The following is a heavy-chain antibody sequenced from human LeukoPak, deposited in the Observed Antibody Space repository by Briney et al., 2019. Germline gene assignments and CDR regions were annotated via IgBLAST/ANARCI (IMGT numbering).Heavy chain of an antibody. V-gene: IGHV4-59*01. CDR2: IYYSGST. J-gene: IGHJ6*03. CDR1: GGSFIPYY. D-gene: IGHD5/OR15-5a*01. CDR3: ARGYFYDNSMDV. Sequence: SETLSLTCTVSGGSFIPYYWTWIRQPPGKGLEWIGYIYYSGSTIYNPSLRSRVTMSVDTPKPQFSLNLRSVTAADTAVYYCARGYFYDNSMDVWGTGTTVTVSS.